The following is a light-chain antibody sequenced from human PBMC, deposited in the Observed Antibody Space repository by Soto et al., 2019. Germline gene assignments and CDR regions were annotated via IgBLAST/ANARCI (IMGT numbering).Light chain of an antibody. CDR2: EGS. CDR1: SSDVGGYNY. V-gene: IGLV2-8*01. CDR3: SSYAGRNSFPSG. J-gene: IGLJ1*01. Sequence: QSALTQPPSASGSPGQSVTISCTGTSSDVGGYNYVSWYQQHPGKAPKLMIYEGSKRPSGVPDRFSGSKSGNTASRTVSGLQAEDEADYYCSSYAGRNSFPSGLGTGPKATVL.